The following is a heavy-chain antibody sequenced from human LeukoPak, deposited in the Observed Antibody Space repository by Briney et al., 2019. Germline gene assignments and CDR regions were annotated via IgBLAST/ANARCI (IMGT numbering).Heavy chain of an antibody. D-gene: IGHD5-18*01. V-gene: IGHV3-9*01. CDR2: ISWNSGSI. Sequence: SLRLSCAASGFTFDDYAMQWVRQAPGKGLEWVSGISWNSGSIGYADSVKGRFTISRDNAKNSLYLQMNSLRAEDTALYYCAKDMYVDTAMVYPGYYFDYWGQGTLVTVSS. CDR1: GFTFDDYA. J-gene: IGHJ4*02. CDR3: AKDMYVDTAMVYPGYYFDY.